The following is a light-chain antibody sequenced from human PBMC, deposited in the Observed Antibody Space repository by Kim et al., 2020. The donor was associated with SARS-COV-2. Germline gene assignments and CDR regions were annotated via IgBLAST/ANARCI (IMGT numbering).Light chain of an antibody. V-gene: IGLV2-23*01. CDR3: CSYADSSTLV. CDR2: EAT. J-gene: IGLJ2*01. Sequence: GQSSPLSRPGNSIDVGSYNLVSWYQQEPGKAPKLMVYEATKRPSGVSNRFSGSKSGNTASLTISGLQAGDEADYYCCSYADSSTLVFGGGTQLTVL. CDR1: SIDVGSYNL.